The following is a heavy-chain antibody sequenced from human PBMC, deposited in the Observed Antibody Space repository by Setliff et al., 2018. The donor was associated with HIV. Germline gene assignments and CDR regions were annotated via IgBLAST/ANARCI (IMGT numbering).Heavy chain of an antibody. V-gene: IGHV3-15*07. Sequence: PGGSLRLSCAVSGLTFSNTWMNWVRQTPGKGLEWVGRVKSKGSGGTTDYATPVKGRFTISKDDTTNTMYLQMNSLETEDTAVYYCTTGYTSAPHYNYWGQGTLVTVSS. CDR3: TTGYTSAPHYNY. D-gene: IGHD1-20*01. CDR1: GLTFSNTW. CDR2: VKSKGSGGTT. J-gene: IGHJ4*02.